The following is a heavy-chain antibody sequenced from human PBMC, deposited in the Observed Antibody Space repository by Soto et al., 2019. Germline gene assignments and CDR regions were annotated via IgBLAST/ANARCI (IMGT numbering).Heavy chain of an antibody. CDR3: ARGYYGSGSYYGAFDI. CDR2: IWYDGSNK. Sequence: GGSLRLSCAASGFTFSDYNMHWVRQAPGKGLEWVAVIWYDGSNKYYADSVKGRFTISRENAKNSLYLQMNSLRAGDTAVYYCARGYYGSGSYYGAFDIWGQGTMVTVSS. J-gene: IGHJ3*02. V-gene: IGHV3-33*08. CDR1: GFTFSDYN. D-gene: IGHD3-10*01.